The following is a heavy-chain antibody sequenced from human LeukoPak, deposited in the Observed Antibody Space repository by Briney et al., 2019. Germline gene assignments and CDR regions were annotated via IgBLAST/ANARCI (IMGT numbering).Heavy chain of an antibody. Sequence: PSETLSLTCTVSGGSISSYYWSWIRQPPGKGLEWIGYIYYSGSTNYNPSLKSRVTISVDTSKNQFSLKLSSVTAADTAVYYCARAITIFGVVIVDAFDIWSQGTMVTVSS. CDR1: GGSISSYY. D-gene: IGHD3-3*01. J-gene: IGHJ3*02. CDR3: ARAITIFGVVIVDAFDI. CDR2: IYYSGST. V-gene: IGHV4-59*01.